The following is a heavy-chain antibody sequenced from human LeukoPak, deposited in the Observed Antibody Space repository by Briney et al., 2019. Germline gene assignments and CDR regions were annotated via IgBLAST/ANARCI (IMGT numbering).Heavy chain of an antibody. Sequence: GGSLRLSCAASGFTFDDYGMHWVRQAPGKGLEWVSAISWNSDTIGYADSVKGRFTISRDNAKTSLYLQMNSLRAEDTALYYCTAHSGGLDYWGQGTLVTVSS. CDR2: ISWNSDTI. CDR3: TAHSGGLDY. CDR1: GFTFDDYG. J-gene: IGHJ4*02. V-gene: IGHV3-9*01. D-gene: IGHD4-23*01.